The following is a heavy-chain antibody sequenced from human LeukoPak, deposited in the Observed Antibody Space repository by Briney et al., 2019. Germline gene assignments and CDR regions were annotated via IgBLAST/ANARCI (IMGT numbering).Heavy chain of an antibody. J-gene: IGHJ4*02. CDR2: IKQDGSEK. CDR1: GFTFSSYW. D-gene: IGHD6-19*01. V-gene: IGHV3-7*01. CDR3: AKDVVGHQWVENY. Sequence: PGGSLRLSCAASGFTFSSYWMTWVRQAPGKGLEWVANIKQDGSEKYYVDSVKGRFTISRDNAKNSLYLQMNSLRVEDTAVYYCAKDVVGHQWVENYWGQGTLVTVSS.